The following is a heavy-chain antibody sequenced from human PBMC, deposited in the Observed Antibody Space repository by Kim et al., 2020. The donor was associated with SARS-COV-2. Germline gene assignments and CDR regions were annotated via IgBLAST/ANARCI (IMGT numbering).Heavy chain of an antibody. CDR1: GFTFSSYW. CDR3: ARGGYCSSTSCPTLIDY. D-gene: IGHD2-2*01. Sequence: GGSLRLSCAASGFTFSSYWMHWVRQAPGKGLVWVSRINSDGSSTSYADSVKGRFTISRDNAKNTLYLQMNSLRAEDTAVYYCARGGYCSSTSCPTLIDYWGQGTLVTVSS. CDR2: INSDGSST. J-gene: IGHJ4*02. V-gene: IGHV3-74*01.